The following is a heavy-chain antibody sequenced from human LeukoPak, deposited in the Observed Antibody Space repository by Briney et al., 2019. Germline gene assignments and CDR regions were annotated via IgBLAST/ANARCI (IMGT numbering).Heavy chain of an antibody. CDR3: ARKTDSSGWHLDY. J-gene: IGHJ4*02. CDR2: IYYSGSS. CDR1: GGSISNYY. V-gene: IGHV4-59*12. Sequence: SETLSLTCTVSGGSISNYYWSWIRQPPGKGLEWIGHIYYSGSSNYNPSLKSRVTMSVDTSKSQFSLKLSSVTAADTAVYYCARKTDSSGWHLDYWGQGTLVTVSS. D-gene: IGHD6-19*01.